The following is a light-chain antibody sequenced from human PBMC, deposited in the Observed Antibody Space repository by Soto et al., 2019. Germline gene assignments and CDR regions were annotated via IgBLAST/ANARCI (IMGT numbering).Light chain of an antibody. V-gene: IGLV2-14*01. Sequence: QSALTQPASVSGSPGQSITISCTGTSSDVGGYNYVSWYQQHPGKAPKLMIYDVSNRPSGVSNRFSGSKSGNTASLTISGLQAEDEADCYGSSYTSSSTLVVFGGGTKLTLL. CDR1: SSDVGGYNY. CDR2: DVS. CDR3: SSYTSSSTLVV. J-gene: IGLJ2*01.